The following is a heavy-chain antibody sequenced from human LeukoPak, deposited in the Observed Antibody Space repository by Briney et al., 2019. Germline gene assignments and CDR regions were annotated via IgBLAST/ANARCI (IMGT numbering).Heavy chain of an antibody. D-gene: IGHD6-19*01. Sequence: XAXHXVRQAXGKGXXWXXGIIFNSGSVVYADSVKGRFTISRDNDKNSLYMQKNSLRPEDMALYYCAKAAMAGTGFDCWGQGTLVTVSS. J-gene: IGHJ4*02. CDR2: IIFNSGSV. CDR3: AKAAMAGTGFDC. V-gene: IGHV3-9*03. CDR1: XA.